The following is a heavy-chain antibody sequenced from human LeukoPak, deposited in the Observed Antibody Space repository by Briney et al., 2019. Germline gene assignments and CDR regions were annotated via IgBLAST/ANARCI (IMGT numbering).Heavy chain of an antibody. V-gene: IGHV3-66*01. CDR3: ARVFWEKDGFIGAFDI. J-gene: IGHJ3*02. CDR1: GFTFSSYD. CDR2: IYSGDST. D-gene: IGHD3-3*01. Sequence: GGSLRLCCAASGFTFSSYDMNWVRQAPGKGLEWVSIIYSGDSTYYADSVKGRFTISRDNSKNTLYLQMNSLRAEDTAVYYCARVFWEKDGFIGAFDIWGQGRILGVSS.